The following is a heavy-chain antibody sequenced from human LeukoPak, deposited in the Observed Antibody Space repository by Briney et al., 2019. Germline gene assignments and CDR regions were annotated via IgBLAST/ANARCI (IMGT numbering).Heavy chain of an antibody. D-gene: IGHD5-18*01. CDR1: GYTLTELS. Sequence: APVKVSCKVSGYTLTELSMHWVRRAPGKGLEWMGGFDPEDGETIYAQKFQGRVTMTEDTSTDTAYMELSSLRSEDTAVYYCATGLFFQVDTAMATVPYFDYWGQGTLVTVSS. CDR2: FDPEDGET. J-gene: IGHJ4*02. V-gene: IGHV1-24*01. CDR3: ATGLFFQVDTAMATVPYFDY.